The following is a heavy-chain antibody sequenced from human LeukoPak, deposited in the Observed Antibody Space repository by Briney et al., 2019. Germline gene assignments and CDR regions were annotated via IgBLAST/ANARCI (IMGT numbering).Heavy chain of an antibody. D-gene: IGHD6-6*01. CDR3: ARVQGSARGVLQLVPPFDY. J-gene: IGHJ4*02. V-gene: IGHV4-38-2*01. CDR2: IYHSGST. CDR1: GYSISSGYY. Sequence: SETLSLTCAVSGYSISSGYYWGWIRQPPGKGLEWIGSIYHSGSTYYNPSLKSRVTISVDTSKNQFSLKLSSVTAADTAVSYCARVQGSARGVLQLVPPFDYWGQGTLVTVSS.